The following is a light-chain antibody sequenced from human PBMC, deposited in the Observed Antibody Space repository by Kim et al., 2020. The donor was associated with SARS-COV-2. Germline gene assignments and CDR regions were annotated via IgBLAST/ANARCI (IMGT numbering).Light chain of an antibody. CDR2: SAS. J-gene: IGKJ2*01. CDR3: QQSYSIPYT. Sequence: DIQMTQSPSSLSASVGDRVTITCRANQSISSYLNWYQQNPGKAPKLLIYSASSLQSGVPSRFSGRGSGTDFTLTISSLQPADFATYYCQQSYSIPYTFGQGTKLEI. CDR1: QSISSY. V-gene: IGKV1-39*01.